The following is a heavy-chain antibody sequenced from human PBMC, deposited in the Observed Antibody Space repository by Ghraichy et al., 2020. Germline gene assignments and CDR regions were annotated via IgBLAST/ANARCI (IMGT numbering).Heavy chain of an antibody. CDR3: ARDPPSSGWAFDY. CDR2: IWYDGSNK. CDR1: GFTFRSYA. Sequence: GESLNISCAASGFTFRSYAMHWVRQAPGKGLEWVAMIWYDGSNKNYADSVKGRFTISRDNSNNTVYLQMNSLRAEDTAVYYCARDPPSSGWAFDYWGQGTLVTVSS. D-gene: IGHD6-19*01. J-gene: IGHJ4*02. V-gene: IGHV3-33*01.